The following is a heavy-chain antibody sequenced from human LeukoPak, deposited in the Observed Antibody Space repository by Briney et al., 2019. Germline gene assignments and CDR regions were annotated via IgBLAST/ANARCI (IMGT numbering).Heavy chain of an antibody. CDR2: IYYSGST. V-gene: IGHV4-59*01. CDR1: GSSISSYY. Sequence: SETLSLTCTVSGSSISSYYWSWIRQPPGKGLEWIGYIYYSGSTNYNPSLKSRVTISVDTSKNQFSLKLSSVTAADTAVYYCARLYYDFWSGYYSYGAYYGMDVWGQGTTVTVSS. D-gene: IGHD3-3*01. J-gene: IGHJ6*02. CDR3: ARLYYDFWSGYYSYGAYYGMDV.